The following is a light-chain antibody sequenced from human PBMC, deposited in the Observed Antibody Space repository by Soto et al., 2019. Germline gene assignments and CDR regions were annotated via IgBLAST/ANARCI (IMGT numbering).Light chain of an antibody. CDR3: QQYGRSPT. J-gene: IGKJ1*01. CDR2: GAS. Sequence: EIVLTQSPGTLSLYPGSRATLSCRASQSVSNNYLAWYQQKPGQAPRLLIYGASNRATGIPDRFSGSGSGTDFTLTISRLEPEDFVVYYCQQYGRSPTFGQGTKVDIK. V-gene: IGKV3-20*01. CDR1: QSVSNNY.